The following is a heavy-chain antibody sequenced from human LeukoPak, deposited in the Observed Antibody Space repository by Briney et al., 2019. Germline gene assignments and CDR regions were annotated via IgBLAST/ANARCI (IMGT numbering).Heavy chain of an antibody. J-gene: IGHJ4*02. CDR1: GVSISSGGYC. CDR2: FCYSGTT. CDR3: ARTYDSRAYFPYYFNY. V-gene: IGHV4-31*03. D-gene: IGHD3-22*01. Sequence: SETLSLTCTVSGVSISSGGYCWSWIRQHPGNGLEWIGYFCYSGTTYYTPSLKSRVTISVDTSKNQFSLKLSSVTAADTAVYYCARTYDSRAYFPYYFNYWGQGTLVTVSS.